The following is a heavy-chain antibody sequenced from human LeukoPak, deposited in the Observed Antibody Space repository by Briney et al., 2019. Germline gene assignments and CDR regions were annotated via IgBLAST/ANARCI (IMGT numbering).Heavy chain of an antibody. Sequence: PGGSLRLSCAASGFTFSSYWMSWVRQAPGKGLEWVANIKQDGSEKYYVDSVKGRFTISRDNSKNTLYLQMNSLRAEDTAVYYCAKESQGRHGFYPREADAFDIWGQGTMVTVSS. CDR2: IKQDGSEK. CDR1: GFTFSSYW. CDR3: AKESQGRHGFYPREADAFDI. V-gene: IGHV3-7*03. J-gene: IGHJ3*02. D-gene: IGHD3-3*01.